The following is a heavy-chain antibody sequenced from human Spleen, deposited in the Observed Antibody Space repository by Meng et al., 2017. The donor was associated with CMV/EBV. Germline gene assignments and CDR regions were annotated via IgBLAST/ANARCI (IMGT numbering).Heavy chain of an antibody. CDR1: RFPFSSHA. Sequence: EVQLLEAGGGLVQPGGSLRLSCAASRFPFSSHAMTLVRQAPGKGLEWVSAISGSGGSTYYADSVKGLFTISRDNSKNTLYLQMNSLRAEDTAVYYCVADFSQQLVSGGYWGQGTLVTVSS. D-gene: IGHD6-13*01. CDR3: VADFSQQLVSGGY. J-gene: IGHJ4*02. CDR2: ISGSGGST. V-gene: IGHV3-23*01.